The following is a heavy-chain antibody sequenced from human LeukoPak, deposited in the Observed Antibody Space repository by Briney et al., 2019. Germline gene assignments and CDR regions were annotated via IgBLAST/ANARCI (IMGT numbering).Heavy chain of an antibody. Sequence: AGGSLRLSCAASGFTFDDYGMSWVRQAPGKGLEWVSGINWNGGSTGYADSVKGRFTISRDNAKNSLYLQMNSLRAEDTAVYYCASWATQNYGSGSYYMFYWGQGTLVTVSS. CDR2: INWNGGST. CDR1: GFTFDDYG. J-gene: IGHJ4*02. D-gene: IGHD3-10*01. V-gene: IGHV3-20*04. CDR3: ASWATQNYGSGSYYMFY.